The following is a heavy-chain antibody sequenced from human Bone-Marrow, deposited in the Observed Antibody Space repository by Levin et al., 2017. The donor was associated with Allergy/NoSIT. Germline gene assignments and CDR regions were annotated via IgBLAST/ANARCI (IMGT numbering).Heavy chain of an antibody. D-gene: IGHD4-17*01. CDR3: ARDRDNYGDPYNWFDP. Sequence: GESLKISCKASGYTFTGYYMHWVRQAPGQGLEWMGRINPNSGGTNYAQKFQGRVTMTRDTSISTAYMELSRLRSDDTAVYYCARDRDNYGDPYNWFDPWGQGTLVTVSS. J-gene: IGHJ5*02. CDR1: GYTFTGYY. CDR2: INPNSGGT. V-gene: IGHV1-2*06.